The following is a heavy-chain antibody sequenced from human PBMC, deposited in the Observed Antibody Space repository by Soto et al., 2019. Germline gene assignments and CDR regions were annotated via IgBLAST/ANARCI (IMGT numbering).Heavy chain of an antibody. D-gene: IGHD4-17*01. CDR3: ARGYGDSHDY. CDR1: GGTFSSYT. J-gene: IGHJ4*02. CDR2: IIPMFGIA. V-gene: IGHV1-69*02. Sequence: QVQLVQSGAEVKKTGSSVKVSCKASGGTFSSYTISWVRQAPGQGLEWMGRIIPMFGIANYAQKFQGRATITADKSTSTAYMELSSLRSEDTAVYYCARGYGDSHDYWGQGTLVTVSS.